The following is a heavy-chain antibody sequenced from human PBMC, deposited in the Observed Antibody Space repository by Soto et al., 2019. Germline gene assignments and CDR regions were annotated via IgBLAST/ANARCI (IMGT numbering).Heavy chain of an antibody. J-gene: IGHJ6*02. CDR2: IIPIFGTA. D-gene: IGHD5-18*01. CDR1: GGTFSSYA. Sequence: SVKVSCKASGGTFSSYAISWVRQAPGQGLEWMGGIIPIFGTANYAQKFQGRVTITADESTSTAYMELSSLRSEDTAVYYCAREGSVERGYSYGYRADYYDGMDVWGQGTTVTVSS. V-gene: IGHV1-69*13. CDR3: AREGSVERGYSYGYRADYYDGMDV.